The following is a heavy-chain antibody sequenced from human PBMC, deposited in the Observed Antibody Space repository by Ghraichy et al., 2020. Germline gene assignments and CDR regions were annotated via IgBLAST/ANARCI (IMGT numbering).Heavy chain of an antibody. CDR3: ARDPPMTTVTTDAFDI. J-gene: IGHJ3*02. CDR2: ISAYNGDT. Sequence: ASVKVSCKASGYTFTSYGISWVRQAPGQGLEWMGWISAYNGDTNYAQKLQGRVTMTTDTSTSTAYMELRSLRSDDTAVYYCARDPPMTTVTTDAFDIWGQGTMVTVSS. D-gene: IGHD4-17*01. V-gene: IGHV1-18*01. CDR1: GYTFTSYG.